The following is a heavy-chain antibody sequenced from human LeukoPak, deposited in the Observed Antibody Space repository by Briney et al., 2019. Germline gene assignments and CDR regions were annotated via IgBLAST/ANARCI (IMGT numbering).Heavy chain of an antibody. J-gene: IGHJ4*02. CDR1: GFTFSSYS. CDR2: ISGSGGST. Sequence: GGSLRLSCAASGFTFSSYSMNWVRQAPGKGLEWVSAISGSGGSTYYADSVKGRFTISRDNSKNTLYLQMNSLRAEDTAVYYCAKDGGLGELSLYPFFYWGQGTLVTVSS. V-gene: IGHV3-23*01. CDR3: AKDGGLGELSLYPFFY. D-gene: IGHD3-16*02.